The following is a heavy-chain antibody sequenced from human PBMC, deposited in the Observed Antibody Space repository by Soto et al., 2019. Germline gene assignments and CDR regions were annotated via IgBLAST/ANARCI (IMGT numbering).Heavy chain of an antibody. CDR2: ISAYNGNT. CDR1: GYTFTSYG. CDR3: ARVKWGSTILYYYYGMDV. D-gene: IGHD3-9*01. V-gene: IGHV1-18*01. Sequence: ASVKVSCKASGYTFTSYGISWVRQAPGQGLEWMGWISAYNGNTNYAQKLQGRVTMTTDTSTSTAYMELRSLRSDDTAVYYCARVKWGSTILYYYYGMDVWGQGTTVTVSS. J-gene: IGHJ6*02.